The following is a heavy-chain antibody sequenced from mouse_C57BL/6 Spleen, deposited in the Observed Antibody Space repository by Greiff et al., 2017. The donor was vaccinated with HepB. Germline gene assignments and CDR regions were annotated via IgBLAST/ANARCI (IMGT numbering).Heavy chain of an antibody. Sequence: EVQLQQSGPELVKPGASVKTSCKASGYSFTDYNMNWVKQSNGKSLEWIGVINPNYGTTSSNQKFKGKATLTVDQSSSTAYMQLNSLTSEDSAVYYCARSDYGSSSHGYFDVWGTGTTVTVSS. V-gene: IGHV1-39*01. CDR1: GYSFTDYN. CDR3: ARSDYGSSSHGYFDV. CDR2: INPNYGTT. D-gene: IGHD1-1*01. J-gene: IGHJ1*03.